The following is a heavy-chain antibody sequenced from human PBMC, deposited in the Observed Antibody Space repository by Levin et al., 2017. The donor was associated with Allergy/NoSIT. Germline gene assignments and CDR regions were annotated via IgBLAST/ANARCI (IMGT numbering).Heavy chain of an antibody. CDR1: GGTFSSYT. D-gene: IGHD3-10*01. J-gene: IGHJ6*03. CDR3: AREGPGGYYYYYMDV. Sequence: SVKVSCKASGGTFSSYTISWVRQAPGQGLEWMGRIIPILGIANYAQKFQGRVTITADKSTSTAYMELSSLRSEDTAVYYCAREGPGGYYYYYMDVWGKGTTVTVSS. CDR2: IIPILGIA. V-gene: IGHV1-69*04.